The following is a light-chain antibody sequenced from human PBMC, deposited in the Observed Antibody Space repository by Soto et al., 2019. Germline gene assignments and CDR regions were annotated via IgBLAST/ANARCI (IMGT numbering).Light chain of an antibody. J-gene: IGLJ1*01. CDR3: SSYSGTNYHYV. CDR1: SSNVGGYNY. CDR2: EVS. Sequence: LTQPPSASGSFGQSVTISCTGTSSNVGGYNYVSWYQQHPGKAPKLMIYEVSERPSGVPDRFSGSKSGNTASLTVSGLQADDEADYYCSSYSGTNYHYVFGTGTKVTVL. V-gene: IGLV2-8*01.